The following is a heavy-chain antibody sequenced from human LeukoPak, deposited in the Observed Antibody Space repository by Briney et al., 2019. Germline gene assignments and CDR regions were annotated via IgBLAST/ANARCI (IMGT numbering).Heavy chain of an antibody. CDR2: IYYSGST. V-gene: IGHV4-39*01. Sequence: SETLSLTCTVSGGSISTTGYYWAWIRQPPGKGLEWIASIYYSGSTYYNSSLKSRVTISVDTSRSQFSLKLSSVTAADTAVYYCARRTGGPNWFDPWGQGTLVTVSS. J-gene: IGHJ5*02. CDR3: ARRTGGPNWFDP. CDR1: GGSISTTGYY. D-gene: IGHD7-27*01.